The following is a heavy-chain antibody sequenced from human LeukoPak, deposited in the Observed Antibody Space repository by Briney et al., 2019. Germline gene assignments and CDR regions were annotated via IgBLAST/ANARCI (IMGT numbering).Heavy chain of an antibody. Sequence: PSETLSLTCTVSGGSISSSSYYWGWIRQPPGKGLEWIGSIYYSGSTYYNPSLKSRVTISVDTSKNQFSLKLSSVTAADTAVYYCARDVDLFGSSWYFFDYWGQGTLVTVSS. CDR3: ARDVDLFGSSWYFFDY. CDR1: GGSISSSSYY. CDR2: IYYSGST. J-gene: IGHJ4*02. D-gene: IGHD6-13*01. V-gene: IGHV4-39*07.